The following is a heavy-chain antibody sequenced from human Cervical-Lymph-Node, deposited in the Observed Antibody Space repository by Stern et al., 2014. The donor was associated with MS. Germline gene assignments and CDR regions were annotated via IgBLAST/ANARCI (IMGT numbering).Heavy chain of an antibody. D-gene: IGHD1-1*01. CDR2: SIPMLGTT. V-gene: IGHV1-69*01. J-gene: IGHJ6*02. CDR1: GGTFTNYA. CDR3: TSATRTGNYGMDV. Sequence: MLLVESGAEVKKPGSSVKVSCKASGGTFTNYAISWVRQAPGQGLERMGGSIPMLGTTNYAQKFQGRVTITADESTITAYMDLSSLRSEDTAVYYCTSATRTGNYGMDVWGQGTTVTVSS.